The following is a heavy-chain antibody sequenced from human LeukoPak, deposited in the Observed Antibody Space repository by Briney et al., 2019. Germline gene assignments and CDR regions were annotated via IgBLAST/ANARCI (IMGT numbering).Heavy chain of an antibody. CDR3: ARVGVCSSGSCYEDY. J-gene: IGHJ4*02. D-gene: IGHD2-15*01. CDR1: GGSIRSYY. CDR2: IYYSGST. V-gene: IGHV4-59*01. Sequence: PSETLSLTCTVSGGSIRSYYWSWIRQPPGKGLEWIGYIYYSGSTDYNPSLKSRVMISVDTSKNQFSLNLNSVTASDTAIYYCARVGVCSSGSCYEDYWGQGTLVTVSS.